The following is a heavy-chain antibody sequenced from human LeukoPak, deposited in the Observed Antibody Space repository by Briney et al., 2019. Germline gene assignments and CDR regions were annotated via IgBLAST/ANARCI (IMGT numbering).Heavy chain of an antibody. CDR3: ARAGEQYCSSTSCYPFDP. CDR1: GGSFSGYY. Sequence: TSETLSLTCAVYGGSFSGYYWSWIRQPPGKGLEWIGEINHSGSTNYNPSLKSRVIISVDTSKNQFSLKLSSVTAADTAVYYCARAGEQYCSSTSCYPFDPWGQGTLVTVSS. D-gene: IGHD2-2*01. V-gene: IGHV4-34*01. J-gene: IGHJ5*02. CDR2: INHSGST.